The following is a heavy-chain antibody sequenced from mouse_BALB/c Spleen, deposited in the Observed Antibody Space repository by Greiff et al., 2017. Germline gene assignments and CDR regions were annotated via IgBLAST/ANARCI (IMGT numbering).Heavy chain of an antibody. D-gene: IGHD2-4*01. CDR3: ARTGGLRRGFAY. J-gene: IGHJ3*01. V-gene: IGHV3-2*02. Sequence: VQLKQSGPGLVKPSQSLSLTCTVTGYSITSDYAWYWIRQFPGNKLEWMGYISYSGSTSYNPSLKSRISITRDTSKNQFFLQLNSVTTEDTATYYCARTGGLRRGFAYWGQGTLVTVSA. CDR2: ISYSGST. CDR1: GYSITSDYA.